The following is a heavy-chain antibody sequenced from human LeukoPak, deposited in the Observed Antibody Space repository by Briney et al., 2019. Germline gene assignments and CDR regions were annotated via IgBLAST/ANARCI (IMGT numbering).Heavy chain of an antibody. CDR2: IYSGGST. J-gene: IGHJ3*02. D-gene: IGHD1-14*01. CDR1: GFTVSSNY. V-gene: IGHV3-53*04. Sequence: GGSLRLSCAASGFTVSSNYMSWVSQAPGKGLEWVSVIYSGGSTYYADSVKGRLTISRHNSKNTLYLQMNSLRAEDTAVYYCASRNHYSWDAFDIWGQGTMVTVSS. CDR3: ASRNHYSWDAFDI.